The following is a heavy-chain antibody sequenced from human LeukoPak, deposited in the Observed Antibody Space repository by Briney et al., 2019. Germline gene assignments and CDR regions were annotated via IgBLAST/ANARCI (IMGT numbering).Heavy chain of an antibody. Sequence: SETLSLTCTVSGGSISSSNYYWGWIRQPPGKGLEWIGSIYYSGSTYYNPSLKSRVTISVDTSKNQFSLKLSSVTAADTAIYYCARGGYYTLEYYYYMDVWGKGTTVTVSS. V-gene: IGHV4-39*07. D-gene: IGHD3-3*01. CDR1: GGSISSSNYY. CDR2: IYYSGST. J-gene: IGHJ6*03. CDR3: ARGGYYTLEYYYYMDV.